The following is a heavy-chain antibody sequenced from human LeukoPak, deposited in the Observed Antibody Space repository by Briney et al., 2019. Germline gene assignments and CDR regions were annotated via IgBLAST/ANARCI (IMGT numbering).Heavy chain of an antibody. CDR2: ISWNSGSI. V-gene: IGHV3-9*01. J-gene: IGHJ4*02. CDR1: GFTFDDYA. D-gene: IGHD3-22*01. Sequence: SGRSLRLSCAASGFTFDDYAMHWVRQAPGKGLEWVSGISWNSGSIGYADSVKGRFTISRDNSKNTLYLQMNSLRAEDTAVYYCGGYSSLDHWGQGTLVTVSS. CDR3: GGYSSLDH.